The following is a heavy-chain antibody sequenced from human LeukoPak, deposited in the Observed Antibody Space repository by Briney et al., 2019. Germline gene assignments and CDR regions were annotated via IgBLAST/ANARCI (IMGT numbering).Heavy chain of an antibody. V-gene: IGHV3-23*01. CDR3: ASRYEQQLAIYYYYYGMDV. CDR2: ITGSGDDT. J-gene: IGHJ6*02. D-gene: IGHD6-13*01. Sequence: PGGSLRLSCAASGFSFNTYAMDWVRQAPGKGLEWVSTITGSGDDTYYADSARGRFTISRDNSKNSLYLQMNSLRAEDTAVYYCASRYEQQLAIYYYYYGMDVWGQGTTVTVSS. CDR1: GFSFNTYA.